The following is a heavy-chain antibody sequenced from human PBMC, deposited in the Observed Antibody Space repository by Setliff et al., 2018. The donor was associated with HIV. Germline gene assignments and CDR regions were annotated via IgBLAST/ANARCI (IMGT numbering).Heavy chain of an antibody. J-gene: IGHJ5*02. CDR2: MNPNSGNT. Sequence: ASVKVSCKASGYTFTKFDINWVRQATGQGLEWMGWMNPNSGNTGFAQKFQGRVTMTRNNSISTAYMELRSLRSEDTAVYFCARTWGAGVTGYWFEPWGQGTRVTVSS. CDR1: GYTFTKFD. D-gene: IGHD3-9*01. V-gene: IGHV1-8*01. CDR3: ARTWGAGVTGYWFEP.